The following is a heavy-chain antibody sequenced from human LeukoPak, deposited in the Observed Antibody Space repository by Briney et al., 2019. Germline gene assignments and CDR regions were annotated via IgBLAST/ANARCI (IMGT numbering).Heavy chain of an antibody. D-gene: IGHD3-10*01. V-gene: IGHV4-59*01. CDR2: IYHSGST. Sequence: SETLSLTCTVSGGSISSYYWSWIRQPPGKGLEWIGYIYHSGSTNYNPSLKSRVTISVDTSKNQFSLKLSSVTAADTAVYYCARVGYYGSGSGLWAFDIWGQGTMVTVSS. CDR1: GGSISSYY. J-gene: IGHJ3*02. CDR3: ARVGYYGSGSGLWAFDI.